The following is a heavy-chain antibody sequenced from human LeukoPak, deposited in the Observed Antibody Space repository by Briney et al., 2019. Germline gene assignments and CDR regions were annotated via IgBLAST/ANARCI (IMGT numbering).Heavy chain of an antibody. CDR1: GGSISSYY. Sequence: PSETLSLTCTVSGGSISSYYWSWIRQPPGKGLEWIGYIYYSGSTNYNPSLKSRVTISVDTSKNQFSLKLSSVTAADTAVYYCAGGYSSGWSDYWGQGTLVTVSS. D-gene: IGHD6-19*01. J-gene: IGHJ4*02. CDR2: IYYSGST. CDR3: AGGYSSGWSDY. V-gene: IGHV4-59*08.